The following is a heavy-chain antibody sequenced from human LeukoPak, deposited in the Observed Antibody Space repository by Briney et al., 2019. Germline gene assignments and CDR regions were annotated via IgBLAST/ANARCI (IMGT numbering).Heavy chain of an antibody. CDR2: ISGSGGIT. J-gene: IGHJ4*02. V-gene: IGHV3-23*01. Sequence: GGSLRLSCSASGFTFSSYAMHWVRQAPGKGLEWVSGISGSGGITYYPDSVKGRFTISRDNSKNTLYLQMDSLSAEDTAVYYCAKGGLYQQSDYWGQGTLVTVS. CDR3: AKGGLYQQSDY. CDR1: GFTFSSYA. D-gene: IGHD2-2*01.